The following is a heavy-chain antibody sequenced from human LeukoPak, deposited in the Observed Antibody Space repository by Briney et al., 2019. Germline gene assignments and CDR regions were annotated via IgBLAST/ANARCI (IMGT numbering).Heavy chain of an antibody. CDR1: GFTFSSYE. V-gene: IGHV3-48*03. CDR3: ASLWGTPPFGY. D-gene: IGHD3-16*01. CDR2: ISGGGDTI. J-gene: IGHJ4*02. Sequence: TGGSLRLSCAASGFTFSSYEMDWSRRPPGKGREWLSYISGGGDTIYYADSVKGRFTISRDNAKNSLFLQMNSLRAEDTAVYYCASLWGTPPFGYWGQGTLVTVSS.